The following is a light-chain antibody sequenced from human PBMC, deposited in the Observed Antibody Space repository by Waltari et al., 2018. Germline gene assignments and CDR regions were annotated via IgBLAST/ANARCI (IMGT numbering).Light chain of an antibody. CDR2: GTS. CDR1: QSPRST. Sequence: EIVMTQSPATLSLSPGESATLSCRASQSPRSTFAWFQPKPGQPPKLLNHGTSTRGAWIPARFSGSGSGTDFSLTISSLQPEDFATYYCQQYDIWPWTFGQGTRVE. V-gene: IGKV3-15*01. CDR3: QQYDIWPWT. J-gene: IGKJ1*01.